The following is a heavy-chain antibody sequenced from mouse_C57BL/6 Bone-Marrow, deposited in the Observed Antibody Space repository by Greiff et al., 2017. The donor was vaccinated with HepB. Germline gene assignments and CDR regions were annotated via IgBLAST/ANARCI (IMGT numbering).Heavy chain of an antibody. V-gene: IGHV2-9-1*01. CDR3: ARNSPYYYGSPWFAY. Sequence: VKLQESGPGLVAPSQSLSITCTVSGFSLTSYAISWVRQPPGKGLEWLGVIWTGGGTNYNSALKSRLSISKDNSKSQVFLKMNSLQTDDTARYYCARNSPYYYGSPWFAYWGQGTLVTVSA. D-gene: IGHD1-1*01. J-gene: IGHJ3*01. CDR2: IWTGGGT. CDR1: GFSLTSYA.